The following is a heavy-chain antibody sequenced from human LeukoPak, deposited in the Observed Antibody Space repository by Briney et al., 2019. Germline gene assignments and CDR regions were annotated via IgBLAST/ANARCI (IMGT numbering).Heavy chain of an antibody. D-gene: IGHD5-12*01. CDR1: GGSISGYY. V-gene: IGHV4-34*01. CDR2: INHSGST. Sequence: PSETLSLTCSVSGGSISGYYWSWIRQPPGKGLEWIGEINHSGSTNYNPSLKSRVTISVDTSKNQFSLKLSSVTAADTAVYYCARQRGYSGYDLGYWGQGTLVTVSS. CDR3: ARQRGYSGYDLGY. J-gene: IGHJ4*02.